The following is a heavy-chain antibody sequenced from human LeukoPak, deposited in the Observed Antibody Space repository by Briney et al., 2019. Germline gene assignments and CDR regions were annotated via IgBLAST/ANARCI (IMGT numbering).Heavy chain of an antibody. V-gene: IGHV3-21*01. D-gene: IGHD2-15*01. Sequence: PGGSLRLSCAASGFNFNNYWMSWLRQAPGKGLEWVSSISSSGSYIYYLDSVRGRFTISRDNAKNSLYLQMNSLRAEDTAVYYCARVVNWFDPWGQGTLVTVSS. CDR3: ARVVNWFDP. CDR1: GFNFNNYW. CDR2: ISSSGSYI. J-gene: IGHJ5*02.